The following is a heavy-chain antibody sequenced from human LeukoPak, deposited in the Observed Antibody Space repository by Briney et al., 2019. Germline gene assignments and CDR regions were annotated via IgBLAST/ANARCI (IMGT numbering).Heavy chain of an antibody. CDR1: EFTFSRHG. Sequence: GGSLRLSCAPSEFTFSRHGMHWVRQAPSKGLEWVAIISNDGSRKYYAHSVEGRFTISRDNAKNSLYLQMNSLRDEDTAVYYCASSGSYRFDYWGQGTLVTVPS. V-gene: IGHV3-30*03. J-gene: IGHJ4*02. CDR2: ISNDGSRK. D-gene: IGHD1-26*01. CDR3: ASSGSYRFDY.